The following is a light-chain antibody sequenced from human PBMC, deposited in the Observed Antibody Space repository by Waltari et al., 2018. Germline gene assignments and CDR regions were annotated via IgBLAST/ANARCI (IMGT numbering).Light chain of an antibody. CDR1: SSDVGKYNL. CDR3: CSYAGSSVSV. Sequence: QSALTQTATVSGSPGQSITISCTGSSSDVGKYNLVSWYRQHPGEVPKLIIYDVNKRPLGVSNRFSGSKSGNTASLTISGLQAADEADYYCCSYAGSSVSVFGGGTK. CDR2: DVN. J-gene: IGLJ3*02. V-gene: IGLV2-23*02.